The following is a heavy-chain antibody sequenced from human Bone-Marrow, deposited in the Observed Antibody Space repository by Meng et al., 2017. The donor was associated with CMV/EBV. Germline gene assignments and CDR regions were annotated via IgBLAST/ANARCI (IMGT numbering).Heavy chain of an antibody. CDR2: INHSGST. Sequence: SETLSLTCAVYGGSFSGYYWSWIRQSPGKGLEWIGEINHSGSTNYSPSLKSRVTISVDTSKNQFSLNLSSVTAADTAVYYCARGLGGSGAGAFDYWGQGTLVTVSS. CDR1: GGSFSGYY. J-gene: IGHJ4*02. CDR3: ARGLGGSGAGAFDY. V-gene: IGHV4-34*01. D-gene: IGHD6-13*01.